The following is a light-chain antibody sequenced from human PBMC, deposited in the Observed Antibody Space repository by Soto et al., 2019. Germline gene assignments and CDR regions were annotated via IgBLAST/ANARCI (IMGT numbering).Light chain of an antibody. CDR2: DVS. V-gene: IGLV2-14*01. CDR1: SSDVGGYNY. CDR3: SAYTSSSTRVV. J-gene: IGLJ2*01. Sequence: QSVLTQPASVSGSPGQSITISCTGTSSDVGGYNYVSWYQQHPRKAPKLMIYDVSNRPSGVSNRFSGSKSGNTASLTISGFEAEDEADDYCSAYTSSSTRVVFGGGTKLTVL.